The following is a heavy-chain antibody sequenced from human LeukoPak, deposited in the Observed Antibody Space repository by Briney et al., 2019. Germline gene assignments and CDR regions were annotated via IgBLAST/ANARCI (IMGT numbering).Heavy chain of an antibody. J-gene: IGHJ4*02. D-gene: IGHD4-17*01. CDR1: GFIFSSYG. Sequence: GGSPRLSCAASGFIFSSYGMHWVRQAPGKGLEWVAIIRSDGSDKYYADSVKGRFTISRDNSKNTLYLQLNSLRAEDTAVYYCARSYGDATFDYWGQGTLVTVSS. V-gene: IGHV3-33*01. CDR2: IRSDGSDK. CDR3: ARSYGDATFDY.